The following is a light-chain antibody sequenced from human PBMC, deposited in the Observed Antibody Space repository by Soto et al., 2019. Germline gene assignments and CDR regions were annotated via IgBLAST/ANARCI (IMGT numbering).Light chain of an antibody. CDR2: DAS. CDR1: QSVTNY. Sequence: EIFLTQSPDTLSVSPGERATLSCRASQSVTNYIAWYQQRPGQAPRLLIYDASNRATGVPARFSGSGSGTDFTLTISSLEPEDFAVYYCQQRSNWPPITFGQGTRLEIK. V-gene: IGKV3-11*01. J-gene: IGKJ5*01. CDR3: QQRSNWPPIT.